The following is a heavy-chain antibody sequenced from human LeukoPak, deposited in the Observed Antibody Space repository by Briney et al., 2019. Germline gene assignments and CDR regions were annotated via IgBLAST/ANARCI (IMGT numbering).Heavy chain of an antibody. CDR2: IYSGGST. CDR3: ARDSEDYDYVRDSPYYYGMDV. D-gene: IGHD3-16*01. V-gene: IGHV3-53*01. J-gene: IGHJ6*02. CDR1: GFTVSGNY. Sequence: GGSLRLSCAASGFTVSGNYMSWVRQAPGKGLEWVSVIYSGGSTYYADSVKGRFTISRDNSKNTLYLQMNSLRAEDTAVYYCARDSEDYDYVRDSPYYYGMDVWGQGTTVTVSS.